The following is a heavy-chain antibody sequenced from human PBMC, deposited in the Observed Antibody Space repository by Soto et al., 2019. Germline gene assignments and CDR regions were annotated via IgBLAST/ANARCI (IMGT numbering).Heavy chain of an antibody. V-gene: IGHV3-23*01. Sequence: EVQLLESGGGLVQPRGSLRLSCAASGFTFSSYAMSWVRQAPGKGLEWVSTISGGDGSTYYADSVKGRFTISRDNSKNTLYLQMNSLRADDTAVYYCAKVGGTSHPPIPVDCWGQGTLVTVSS. J-gene: IGHJ4*02. D-gene: IGHD2-2*02. CDR3: AKVGGTSHPPIPVDC. CDR2: ISGGDGST. CDR1: GFTFSSYA.